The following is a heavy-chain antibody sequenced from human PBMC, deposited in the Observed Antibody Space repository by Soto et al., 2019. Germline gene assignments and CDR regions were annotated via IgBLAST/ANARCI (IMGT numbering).Heavy chain of an antibody. CDR3: ARPCTYYGDYRLDY. V-gene: IGHV1-8*01. J-gene: IGHJ4*02. CDR2: MNPNSGNT. D-gene: IGHD4-17*01. Sequence: QVQLVQSGAEVQKPGASVKVSCKASGYTFTSYDINWVRQATGQGLEWMCWMNPNSGNTGYAQKFQGRVTMTRNTTISTAYMELSSLRSEDTAVYYCARPCTYYGDYRLDYWGQGTLVTVSS. CDR1: GYTFTSYD.